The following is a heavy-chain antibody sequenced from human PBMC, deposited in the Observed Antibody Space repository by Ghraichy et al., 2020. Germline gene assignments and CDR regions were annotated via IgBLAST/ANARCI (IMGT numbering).Heavy chain of an antibody. D-gene: IGHD2/OR15-2a*01. CDR1: GFTSSRHW. V-gene: IGHV3-7*03. CDR3: ARVEYWVEEDDGAFDI. CDR2: IKPDGAEK. J-gene: IGHJ3*02. Sequence: GGSLRLSCAASGFTSSRHWMSWVRQAPGKGLEWVATIKPDGAEKSYVDSVKGRFTILRDNAQNSLYLQMNSLRADDTAVYYCARVEYWVEEDDGAFDIWGQGTMVTVSS.